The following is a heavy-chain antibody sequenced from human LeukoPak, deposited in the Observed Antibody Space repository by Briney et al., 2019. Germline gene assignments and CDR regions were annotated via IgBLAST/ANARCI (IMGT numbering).Heavy chain of an antibody. CDR1: GFTSSSYE. J-gene: IGHJ6*04. CDR2: ISSSGSTI. Sequence: GRSLRLSCAASGFTSSSYEMNWVRQAPGKGLEWVSYISSSGSTIYYADSVKGRFTIARHNAKNSRDLQMNSLRAEDTVVYYYARDRWFGSGRYYGRDVRGKGTTVTVSS. V-gene: IGHV3-48*03. CDR3: ARDRWFGSGRYYGRDV. D-gene: IGHD3-10*01.